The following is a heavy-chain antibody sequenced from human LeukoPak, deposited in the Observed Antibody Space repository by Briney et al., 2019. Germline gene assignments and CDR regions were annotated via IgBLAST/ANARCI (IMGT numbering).Heavy chain of an antibody. D-gene: IGHD5/OR15-5a*01. CDR1: GFTFRSYA. V-gene: IGHV3-23*01. CDR2: ISGSGGST. Sequence: GGSLRPSCAASGFTFRSYAMSWVRQAPGKGLEWVSGISGSGGSTYYADSVKGRLTISRDNSKNTLYLQMNSLRAEDTAVYYCAKTATSTITFSYFDYWGQGTLVTVSS. J-gene: IGHJ4*02. CDR3: AKTATSTITFSYFDY.